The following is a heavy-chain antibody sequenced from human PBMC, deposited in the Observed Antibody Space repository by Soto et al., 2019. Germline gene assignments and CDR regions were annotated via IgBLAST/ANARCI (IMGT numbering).Heavy chain of an antibody. CDR2: ISRSSTGI. D-gene: IGHD3-10*01. Sequence: EVQLVESGGGLVQPGGSLRLSCAASGFTFSLYSMSWVRQAPGKGLEWVSYISRSSTGIHYADSVKSRFTISRDDATNSMHRPMNSLRDGDTAVYYCARAVTWGLDVWGQGTRVSISS. CDR1: GFTFSLYS. V-gene: IGHV3-48*02. J-gene: IGHJ6*02. CDR3: ARAVTWGLDV.